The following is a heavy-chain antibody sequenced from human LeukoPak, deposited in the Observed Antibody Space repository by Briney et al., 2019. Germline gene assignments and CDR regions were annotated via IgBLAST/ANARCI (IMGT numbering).Heavy chain of an antibody. CDR2: ISYDGSNQ. CDR1: GFTFSSYG. CDR3: AKSNNYGSASYYNLHYYYYGMDV. Sequence: GGSLRLSCAASGFTFSSYGMHWVRQAPGKGLEWVAVISYDGSNQYYADSVKGRFTISRDNSKNTLYLQMSSLRAEDTAVYYCAKSNNYGSASYYNLHYYYYGMDVWGQGTTVTVSS. J-gene: IGHJ6*02. D-gene: IGHD3-10*01. V-gene: IGHV3-30*18.